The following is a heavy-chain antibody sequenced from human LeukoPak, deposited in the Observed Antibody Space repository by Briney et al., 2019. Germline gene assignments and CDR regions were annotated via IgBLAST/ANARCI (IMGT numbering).Heavy chain of an antibody. CDR2: IYHSGST. J-gene: IGHJ6*02. D-gene: IGHD3-16*01. V-gene: IGHV4-31*03. CDR3: AREITFYGMDV. Sequence: SETLSLTCTVSGGSISSGGYYWSWIRQHPGKGLEWIGYIYHSGSTYYNPSLKSRVTISVDTSKNQFSLKLSSVTAADTAVYYCAREITFYGMDVWGQGTTVTVSS. CDR1: GGSISSGGYY.